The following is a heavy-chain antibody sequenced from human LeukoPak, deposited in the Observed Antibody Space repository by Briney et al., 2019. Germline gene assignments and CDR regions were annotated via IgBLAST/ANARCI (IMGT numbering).Heavy chain of an antibody. CDR1: GFTFSNYS. V-gene: IGHV3-23*01. J-gene: IGHJ4*02. D-gene: IGHD6-6*01. CDR3: AKEQSSSGFFDY. CDR2: ISGRGDRT. Sequence: GGSLRLSCAASGFTFSNYSMGWVRQAPGKGLEWVSAISGRGDRTYYADSVKGRFTISRDNSKNTLYLQMNSLRAEDTAVYYCAKEQSSSGFFDYWGQGTLVTVSS.